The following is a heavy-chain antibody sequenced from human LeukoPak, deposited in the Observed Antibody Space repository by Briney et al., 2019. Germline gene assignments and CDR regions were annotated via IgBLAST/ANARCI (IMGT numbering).Heavy chain of an antibody. CDR1: GYTFTSYY. Sequence: ASVKVSCKASGYTFTSYYMHWVRQAPGQGLEWMGIINPSGGSTSYAQKFQGRVTMTRDTSTSTVYMELCSLRSEDTAVYYCARDPGGSSSWYPVSYYYYGMDVWGQGTTVTVSS. J-gene: IGHJ6*02. CDR2: INPSGGST. CDR3: ARDPGGSSSWYPVSYYYYGMDV. V-gene: IGHV1-46*01. D-gene: IGHD6-13*01.